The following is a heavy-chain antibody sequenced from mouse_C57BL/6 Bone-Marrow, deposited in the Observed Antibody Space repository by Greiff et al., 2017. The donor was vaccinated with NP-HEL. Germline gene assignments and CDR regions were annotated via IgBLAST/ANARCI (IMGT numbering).Heavy chain of an antibody. D-gene: IGHD1-1*01. Sequence: PLQQSGAELVKPGASVKMSCKASGYTFTTYPIEWMKQNHGKSLEWIGNFHPYNDDTKYNEKFKGKATLTVEKSSSTVYLELSRLTSDDSAVYYCARGRPYYYGPWYFDVWGTGTTVTVSS. CDR1: GYTFTTYP. CDR2: FHPYNDDT. J-gene: IGHJ1*03. CDR3: ARGRPYYYGPWYFDV. V-gene: IGHV1-47*01.